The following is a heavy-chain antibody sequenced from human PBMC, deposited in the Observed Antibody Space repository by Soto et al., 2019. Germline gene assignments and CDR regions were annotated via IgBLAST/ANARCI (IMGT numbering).Heavy chain of an antibody. V-gene: IGHV4-39*01. CDR2: LYYTGTS. CDR1: GGSIGSSSYS. D-gene: IGHD2-2*01. CDR3: GVHCPITCCYDWFDP. J-gene: IGHJ5*02. Sequence: SETLSLTCSVSGGSIGSSSYSFGWIRQPPGKGLEWIGSLYYTGTSYCNSSLKIRVTISADKSQNQFSLRLSSVTAADTAVYYCGVHCPITCCYDWFDPWGQGTLGTV.